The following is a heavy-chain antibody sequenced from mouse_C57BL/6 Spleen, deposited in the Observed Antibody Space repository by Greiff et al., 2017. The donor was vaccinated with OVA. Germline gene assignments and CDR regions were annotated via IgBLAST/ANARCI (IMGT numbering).Heavy chain of an antibody. CDR1: GFTFSDYG. CDR3: ARRDDYDAMDY. J-gene: IGHJ4*01. Sequence: EVKVVESGGGLVKPGGSLKLSCAASGFTFSDYGMHWVRQAPEKGLEWVAYISSGSSTIYYADTVKGRFTISRDNAKNTLFLQMTSLRSEDTAMYYCARRDDYDAMDYWGQGTSVTVSS. CDR2: ISSGSSTI. V-gene: IGHV5-17*01.